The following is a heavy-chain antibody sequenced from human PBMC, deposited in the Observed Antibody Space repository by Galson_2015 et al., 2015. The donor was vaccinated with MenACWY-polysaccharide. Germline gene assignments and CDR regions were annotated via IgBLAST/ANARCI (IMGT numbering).Heavy chain of an antibody. CDR1: GFTFSSYE. Sequence: SLRLSCATSGFTFSSYEMNWVRQAPGKGLEWVSYISTSGTTIYYADSVKGRLTISRDNAKNSLYLQMNGLRVEDMAIYYCARDPGGVVVVADYGIDVWGQGTTVTVSS. D-gene: IGHD2-15*01. J-gene: IGHJ6*02. CDR2: ISTSGTTI. V-gene: IGHV3-48*03. CDR3: ARDPGGVVVVADYGIDV.